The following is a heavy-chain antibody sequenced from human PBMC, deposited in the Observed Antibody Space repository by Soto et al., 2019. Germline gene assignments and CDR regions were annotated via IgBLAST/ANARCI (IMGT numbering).Heavy chain of an antibody. V-gene: IGHV1-2*02. D-gene: IGHD2-2*01. CDR3: AIPTTYCSRTSCYYDAFDI. CDR2: INPNSGGT. Sequence: ASVKVSCKASGYTFTGYYMHWVRQAPGQGLEWMGWINPNSGGTNYAQKFQGRVTMTRDTSISTAYMELSRLRSDDTAVYYCAIPTTYCSRTSCYYDAFDIWGQGTMVTVSS. CDR1: GYTFTGYY. J-gene: IGHJ3*02.